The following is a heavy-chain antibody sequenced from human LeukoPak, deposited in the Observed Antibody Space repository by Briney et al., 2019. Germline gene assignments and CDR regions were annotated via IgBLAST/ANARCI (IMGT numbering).Heavy chain of an antibody. Sequence: SETLSLTCTVSGGSISNYYWGWIRQPPGEGLEWIGSIYYSGSTNYNPSLKSRVTISVDTSKNQFSLKLSSVTAADTAVYYCARVPDYYDSSGYSQPFDYWGQGTLVTVSS. CDR1: GGSISNYY. CDR3: ARVPDYYDSSGYSQPFDY. J-gene: IGHJ4*02. CDR2: IYYSGST. V-gene: IGHV4-59*01. D-gene: IGHD3-22*01.